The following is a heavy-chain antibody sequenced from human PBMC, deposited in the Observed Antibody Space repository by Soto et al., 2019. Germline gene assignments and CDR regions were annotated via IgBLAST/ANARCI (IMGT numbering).Heavy chain of an antibody. J-gene: IGHJ4*02. CDR1: GGTFSSYA. D-gene: IGHD3-22*01. V-gene: IGHV1-69*13. Sequence: GASVKVSCKASGGTFSSYAISWVRQAPGQGLEWMGGIIPIFGTANYAQKFQGRVTITADESTSTAYMELSSLRSEDTAVYYCASLSYDSSGYYSVRYYFDYWGQGTLVTVSS. CDR3: ASLSYDSSGYYSVRYYFDY. CDR2: IIPIFGTA.